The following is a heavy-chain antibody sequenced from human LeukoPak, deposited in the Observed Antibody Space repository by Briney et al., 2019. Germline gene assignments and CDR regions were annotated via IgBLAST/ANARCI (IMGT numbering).Heavy chain of an antibody. CDR2: IKQDGSEK. CDR1: GFTFSRYW. D-gene: IGHD3-22*01. Sequence: PGGSLRLSCAASGFTFSRYWMSWVRQVPRKGPEWVANIKQDGSEKYYVDSVKGRFTISRDNPKNSLYLQMDSLRAEDTAVYYCARDKGDYDTSGSLFVFGGQGTLVTVSS. J-gene: IGHJ4*02. CDR3: ARDKGDYDTSGSLFVF. V-gene: IGHV3-7*03.